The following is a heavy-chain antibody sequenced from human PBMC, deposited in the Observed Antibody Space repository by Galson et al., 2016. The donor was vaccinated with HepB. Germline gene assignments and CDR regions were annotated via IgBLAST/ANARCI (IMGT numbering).Heavy chain of an antibody. Sequence: SLRLSCAASGFTFNSYNMNWVRQAPGKGLERVSSISSSSNYIHYADSVKGRFAISRDNSKNSLYLQMNSLRAEDTALYYCARGPYDSSGYGSTTTYYYYGLDVWGQGTTVTVSS. CDR2: ISSSSNYI. D-gene: IGHD3-22*01. J-gene: IGHJ6*02. V-gene: IGHV3-21*01. CDR3: ARGPYDSSGYGSTTTYYYYGLDV. CDR1: GFTFNSYN.